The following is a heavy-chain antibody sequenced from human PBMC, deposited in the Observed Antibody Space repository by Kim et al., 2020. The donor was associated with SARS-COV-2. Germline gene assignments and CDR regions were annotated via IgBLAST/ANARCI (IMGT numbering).Heavy chain of an antibody. CDR3: ARRAVDSSGTYYFDY. CDR2: IYSDGSGT. J-gene: IGHJ4*02. Sequence: GGSLILSCAASGFTFSSYWMHWVRQAPGKGLVWVSRIYSDGSGTSYADSVKGRFTISRDNAKNTLYLQMNSLRAEDTALYYCARRAVDSSGTYYFDYWGQGTLVTVSS. CDR1: GFTFSSYW. D-gene: IGHD3-22*01. V-gene: IGHV3-74*01.